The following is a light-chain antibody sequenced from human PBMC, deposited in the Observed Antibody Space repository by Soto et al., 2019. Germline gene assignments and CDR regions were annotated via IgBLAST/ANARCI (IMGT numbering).Light chain of an antibody. Sequence: DIVMTQSPDSLAVSLGERATINCKSSQSVLYSSNNNHYLAWYKQKLGQPPKLLISCASTRESGVPDRFSGSGSGTDFSLTISSLQAEDVAVYVCQQDYRTPLTFGGGTKVEIK. CDR2: CAS. V-gene: IGKV4-1*01. J-gene: IGKJ4*01. CDR1: QSVLYSSNNNHY. CDR3: QQDYRTPLT.